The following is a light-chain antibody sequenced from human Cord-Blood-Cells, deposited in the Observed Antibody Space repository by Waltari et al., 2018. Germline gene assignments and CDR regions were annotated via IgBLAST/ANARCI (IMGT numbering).Light chain of an antibody. CDR2: DAS. V-gene: IGKV1-33*01. Sequence: DSQMTQSPSSLSASVGDRVTITRQASQDISNYLNWYQQKPGKAPKLLIYDASNLETGVPSRFSGSGSGTDFTFTISSLQPEDIATYYCQQYDNLPITFGPGTKVDIK. J-gene: IGKJ3*01. CDR1: QDISNY. CDR3: QQYDNLPIT.